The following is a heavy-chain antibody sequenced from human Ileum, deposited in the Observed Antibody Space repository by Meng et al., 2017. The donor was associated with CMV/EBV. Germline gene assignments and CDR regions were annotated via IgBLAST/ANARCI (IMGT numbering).Heavy chain of an antibody. CDR3: ARGYHYFDD. D-gene: IGHD1-1*01. J-gene: IGHJ4*02. CDR2: INIDGSNT. Sequence: SLSGAADGFSFSTSWIYWVRQDPGKVLMWVSRINIDGSNTIYADSVKGRFTISRDNAKNTLYLQMESLRAEDTAVYYCARGYHYFDDWGQGTLVTVSS. V-gene: IGHV3-74*01. CDR1: GFSFSTSW.